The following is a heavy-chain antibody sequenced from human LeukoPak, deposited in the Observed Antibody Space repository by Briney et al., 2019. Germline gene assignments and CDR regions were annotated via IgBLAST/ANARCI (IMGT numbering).Heavy chain of an antibody. J-gene: IGHJ5*02. V-gene: IGHV4-39*01. CDR1: GGSISSSSYY. Sequence: PSETLSLTCTVSGGSISSSSYYWGWIRQPPGKGLEWIGSIYYSGSTYYNPSLKSRVTISVDTSKNQFSLKLSSVTAADTAVYYCARGTQHSGSYSDRFDPWGQGTLVTVSS. CDR3: ARGTQHSGSYSDRFDP. D-gene: IGHD1-26*01. CDR2: IYYSGST.